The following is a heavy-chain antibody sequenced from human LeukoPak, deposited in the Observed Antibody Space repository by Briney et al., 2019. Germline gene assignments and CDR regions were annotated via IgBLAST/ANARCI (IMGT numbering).Heavy chain of an antibody. V-gene: IGHV3-30*15. CDR3: ARAEFYFDSSGYYPFDL. CDR1: GFTFSSYA. D-gene: IGHD3-22*01. J-gene: IGHJ4*02. CDR2: ISYDGSNK. Sequence: GGSLRLSCAASGFTFSSYAMHWVRQAPGKGLEWVAVISYDGSNKYYADSVKGRFTISRDNSKNTLYLQVSSPRVEDTAMYYCARAEFYFDSSGYYPFDLWGQGTLVTVSS.